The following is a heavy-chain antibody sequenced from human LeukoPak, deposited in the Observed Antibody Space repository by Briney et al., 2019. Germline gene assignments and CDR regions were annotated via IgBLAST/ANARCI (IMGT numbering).Heavy chain of an antibody. CDR3: ARVPRRGDQFGP. CDR2: MNPQSGDT. Sequence: ASVKVSCKASGYTFTSYDINWVRQATGQGLEWMGWMNPQSGDTDYAQKFQGRVTMTRSPSITTAYMELTSLTYEDTAVYYCARVPRRGDQFGPWGQGTLVTVSS. V-gene: IGHV1-8*01. D-gene: IGHD3-10*01. CDR1: GYTFTSYD. J-gene: IGHJ5*02.